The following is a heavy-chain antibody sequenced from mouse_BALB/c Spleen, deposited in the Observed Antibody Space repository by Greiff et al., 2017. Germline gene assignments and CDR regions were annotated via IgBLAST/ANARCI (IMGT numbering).Heavy chain of an antibody. D-gene: IGHD2-4*01. J-gene: IGHJ3*01. Sequence: EVQVVESGGGLVQPGGSMKLSCVASGFTFSNYWMNWVRQSPEKGLEWVAEIRLKSNNYATHYAESVKGRFTISRDDSKSSVYLQMNNLRAEDTGIYYCTREITTAYWGQGTLVTVSA. V-gene: IGHV6-6*02. CDR2: IRLKSNNYAT. CDR3: TREITTAY. CDR1: GFTFSNYW.